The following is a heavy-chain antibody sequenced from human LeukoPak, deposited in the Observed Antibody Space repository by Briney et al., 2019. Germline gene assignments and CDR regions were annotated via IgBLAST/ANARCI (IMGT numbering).Heavy chain of an antibody. CDR2: ISGSGGST. CDR3: AKGADY. Sequence: QSSGTLSLTCGVTGGSISSSNWWSWVRQAPGKGLEWVSAISGSGGSTYYADSVKGRFTISRDNSKNTLYLQMNSLRAEDTAVYYCAKGADYWGQGTLVTVSS. CDR1: GGSISSSN. J-gene: IGHJ4*02. V-gene: IGHV3-23*01.